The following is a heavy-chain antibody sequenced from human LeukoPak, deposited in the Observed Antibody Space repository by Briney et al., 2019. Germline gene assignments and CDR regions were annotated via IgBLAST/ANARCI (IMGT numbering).Heavy chain of an antibody. CDR1: GGTFSSYA. Sequence: SVKVSCKASGGTFSSYAISWVRQAPGQGLEWMGGIIPIFGTANYAQKFQGRVTITADESTSTAYMELSSLRSEDTAVYYCARDYCSSTSCRQYYYMDVWGKGPRSPSP. CDR2: IIPIFGTA. J-gene: IGHJ6*03. V-gene: IGHV1-69*13. CDR3: ARDYCSSTSCRQYYYMDV. D-gene: IGHD2-2*01.